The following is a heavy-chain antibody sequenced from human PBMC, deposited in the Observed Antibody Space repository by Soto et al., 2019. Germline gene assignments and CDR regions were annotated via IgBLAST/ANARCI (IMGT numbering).Heavy chain of an antibody. CDR3: ATETKTRGIAAPNDAFDI. Sequence: GESLKISCKGSGYSFTSYWIGWVRQMPGKGLEWMGIIYPGDSDTRYSPSFQGQVTISADKSISTAYLQWSSLKASDTAMYYCATETKTRGIAAPNDAFDIWGQGTMVTVSS. J-gene: IGHJ3*02. D-gene: IGHD6-13*01. CDR1: GYSFTSYW. V-gene: IGHV5-51*01. CDR2: IYPGDSDT.